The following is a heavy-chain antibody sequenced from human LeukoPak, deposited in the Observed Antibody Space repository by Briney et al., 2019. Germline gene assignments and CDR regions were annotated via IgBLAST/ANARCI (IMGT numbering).Heavy chain of an antibody. CDR2: ISRTGNSI. V-gene: IGHV3-48*03. CDR3: ARDRTRAARLGGLDY. J-gene: IGHJ4*02. Sequence: GGSLRLSCAASGFTLTSYEMNWVRLAPGKGLEWISYISRTGNSIYYADSVKGRFTVSRDSAKNSLYLQMNSLRDEDTAVYYCARDRTRAARLGGLDYWGQGTLVTVSS. D-gene: IGHD6-6*01. CDR1: GFTLTSYE.